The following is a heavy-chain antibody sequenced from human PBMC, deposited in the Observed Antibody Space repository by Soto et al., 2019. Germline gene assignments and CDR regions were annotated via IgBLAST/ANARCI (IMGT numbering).Heavy chain of an antibody. CDR3: AREYYYDSSGYDY. CDR1: GYTFTVYY. Sequence: ASVKVSCKASGYTFTVYYMHCVRQSPGQGLEWMGWINPNSGGTNYAQKFQGWVTMTRDTSISTAYMELSRLRSDDTAVYYCAREYYYDSSGYDYWGQGTLVTVSS. V-gene: IGHV1-2*04. D-gene: IGHD3-22*01. J-gene: IGHJ4*02. CDR2: INPNSGGT.